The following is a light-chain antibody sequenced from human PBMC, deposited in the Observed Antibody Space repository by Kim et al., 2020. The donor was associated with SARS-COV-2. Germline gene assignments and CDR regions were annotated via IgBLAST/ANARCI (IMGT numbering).Light chain of an antibody. CDR1: SGHTSNA. CDR3: QSWVSGSPQV. Sequence: QLVLTQSPSASASLGASVKLTCTLSSGHTSNAIAWHQRQPEKGPRFLMKVNSDGSYNKGDGISDRFSGSSSGADRYLTISSLHSEDEADYYCQSWVSGSPQVFGEGTQLTVL. V-gene: IGLV4-69*01. J-gene: IGLJ3*02. CDR2: VNSDGSY.